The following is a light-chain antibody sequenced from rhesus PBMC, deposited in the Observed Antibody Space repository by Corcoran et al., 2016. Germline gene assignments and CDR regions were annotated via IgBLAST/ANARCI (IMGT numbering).Light chain of an antibody. Sequence: QVILTQSPATLSLSPGERATLSCRASQSGSSYLAWYQTKAGQAPKLLNYGASSRATGIPDRYSGSGSGTEVTLTISSLEPEDFAVYYCQKYNNSPYSFGQGTKVEIK. CDR1: QSGSSY. CDR3: QKYNNSPYS. CDR2: GAS. V-gene: IGKV3-53*02. J-gene: IGKJ2*01.